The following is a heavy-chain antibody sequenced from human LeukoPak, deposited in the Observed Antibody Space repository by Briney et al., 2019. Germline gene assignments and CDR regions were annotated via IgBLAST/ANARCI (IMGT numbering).Heavy chain of an antibody. CDR3: ASLTTVTTDYYYYMDV. V-gene: IGHV4-34*01. CDR2: INHSGST. CDR1: GGSFSGYY. Sequence: PSETLSLTCAVYGGSFSGYYWSWIRQPPGKGLEWIGEINHSGSTNYNPSLKSRVTISVDTSKNQFSLKLSSVTAADTAVYYCASLTTVTTDYYYYMDVWGKGTTVTVSS. J-gene: IGHJ6*03. D-gene: IGHD4-17*01.